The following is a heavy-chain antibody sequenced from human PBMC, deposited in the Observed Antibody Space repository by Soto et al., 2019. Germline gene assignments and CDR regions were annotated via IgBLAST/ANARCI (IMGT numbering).Heavy chain of an antibody. J-gene: IGHJ4*02. V-gene: IGHV4-39*01. CDR3: GRHRRETGTYAQPLDY. Sequence: QLQLQESGPGLVKPSETLSLTCAVSGASISSTSYSWGWIHQPPGKGLEWIGSIFYGGITYHNPSLKSRATMSIDTSKSHLSLKLTSVTAADTAVYYCGRHRRETGTYAQPLDYWGQGTLVTVSS. CDR2: IFYGGIT. D-gene: IGHD1-1*01. CDR1: GASISSTSYS.